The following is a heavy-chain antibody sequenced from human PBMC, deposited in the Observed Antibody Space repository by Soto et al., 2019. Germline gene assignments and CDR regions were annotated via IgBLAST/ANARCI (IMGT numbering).Heavy chain of an antibody. D-gene: IGHD3-9*01. V-gene: IGHV1-3*05. CDR1: GYIFADYA. CDR2: IKADNGDT. CDR3: ATSDWAW. J-gene: IGHJ4*02. Sequence: HIVQSGPEEKSPGASVKFSCTTSGYIFADYAIHWVRQAPGQGLEWVGWIKADNGDTRYSPKFQGRLIITRDISASTSYMELSDLRSTDTGVFYCATSDWAWWGRGTLITVS.